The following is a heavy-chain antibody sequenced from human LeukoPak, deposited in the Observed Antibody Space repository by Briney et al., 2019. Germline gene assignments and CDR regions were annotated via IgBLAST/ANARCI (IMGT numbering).Heavy chain of an antibody. Sequence: GGSLRLSCAASGITFSNSWMYWVRQAPGKGLEWVANIKEDGSEKYYVNSVKGRFTISRDNAKNSLYLQMNSLRAEDTAVYYCARGGGSGSYYKRELDYWGQGTLVTVSS. D-gene: IGHD3-10*01. CDR1: GITFSNSW. V-gene: IGHV3-7*01. CDR3: ARGGGSGSYYKRELDY. J-gene: IGHJ4*02. CDR2: IKEDGSEK.